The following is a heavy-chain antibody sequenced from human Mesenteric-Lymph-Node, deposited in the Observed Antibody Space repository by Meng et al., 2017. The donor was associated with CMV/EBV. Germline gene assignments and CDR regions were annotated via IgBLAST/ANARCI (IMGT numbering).Heavy chain of an antibody. J-gene: IGHJ4*02. CDR1: GYTFSSYV. Sequence: QVQLVPSGAEVKKPGASVKVSCKASGYTFSSYVMHWVRQAPGQRLEWMGWINIVEDKTKTSQNFQGRVTLTRDTSANTAYMELSSLRSDDTAVYYCARTNNWGFDYWGQGTLVTVSS. D-gene: IGHD3-16*01. CDR2: INIVEDKT. CDR3: ARTNNWGFDY. V-gene: IGHV1-3*04.